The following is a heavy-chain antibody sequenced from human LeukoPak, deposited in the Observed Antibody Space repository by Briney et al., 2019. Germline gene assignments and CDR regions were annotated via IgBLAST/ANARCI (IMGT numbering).Heavy chain of an antibody. CDR3: AIIGVQWELLVDY. CDR1: GYTFTSYD. J-gene: IGHJ4*02. CDR2: MDPNSGNT. V-gene: IGHV1-8*01. Sequence: ASVQVSCKASGYTFTSYDINWVRQATGEGLEWWVWMDPNSGNTGYAQKFQGGVTMTRNTSISTAYMELSSLRSEDTAVYYCAIIGVQWELLVDYWGQGTLVTVSS. D-gene: IGHD1-26*01.